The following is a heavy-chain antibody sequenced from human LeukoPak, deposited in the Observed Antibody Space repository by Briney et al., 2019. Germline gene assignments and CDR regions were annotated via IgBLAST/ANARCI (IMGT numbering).Heavy chain of an antibody. CDR2: IYYSGST. CDR1: GASISRGNDY. Sequence: KPSETLSLTCSVSGASISRGNDYWSWIRQPPGKGLEWIGYIYYSGSTYYNPSLKSRVTISVDTSKNQFSLKLSSVTAADTAVYYCARGPQIVGVDYWGQGTLVTVSS. D-gene: IGHD1-26*01. J-gene: IGHJ4*02. V-gene: IGHV4-30-4*01. CDR3: ARGPQIVGVDY.